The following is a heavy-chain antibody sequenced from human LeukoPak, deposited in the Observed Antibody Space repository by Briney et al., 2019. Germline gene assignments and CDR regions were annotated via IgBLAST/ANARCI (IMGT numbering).Heavy chain of an antibody. CDR3: AKDVNYYYGMDV. CDR2: ISYDGSNK. Sequence: PGGSLRLSRAASGFTFSSYAMHWVRQAPGKGLEWVAVISYDGSNKYYADSVKGRFTISRDNSKNTLYLQMNSLRPEDTAVFYCAKDVNYYYGMDVWGQGTTVTVSS. D-gene: IGHD5-24*01. V-gene: IGHV3-30-3*01. CDR1: GFTFSSYA. J-gene: IGHJ6*02.